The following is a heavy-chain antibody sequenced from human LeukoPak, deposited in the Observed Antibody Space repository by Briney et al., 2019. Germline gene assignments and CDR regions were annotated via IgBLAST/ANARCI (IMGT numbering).Heavy chain of an antibody. D-gene: IGHD3-22*01. Sequence: SETLSLTCTVSGGSISSYYWSWIRQPPGKGLEWIGYIYYSGSTNYNPSLKSRVTISVDTSKNQFSLKLSSVTAADTAVYYCVATYYYDSSGYYQHAFDIWGQGTMVTVSS. CDR2: IYYSGST. V-gene: IGHV4-59*08. J-gene: IGHJ3*02. CDR3: VATYYYDSSGYYQHAFDI. CDR1: GGSISSYY.